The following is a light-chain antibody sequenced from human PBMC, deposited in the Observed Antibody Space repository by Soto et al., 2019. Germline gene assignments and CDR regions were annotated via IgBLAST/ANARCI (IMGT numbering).Light chain of an antibody. Sequence: ALQMTQSPSSLSASVGDRVTLTCRASQGIGNNLGWYQQKPGKAPKLLIYSSFNLQTGVPSRFIGSGSGTDFTLTISSLQPEDFATYYCVQHNTYPRTFGQGTKVDIK. J-gene: IGKJ1*01. CDR2: SSF. V-gene: IGKV1-6*01. CDR3: VQHNTYPRT. CDR1: QGIGNN.